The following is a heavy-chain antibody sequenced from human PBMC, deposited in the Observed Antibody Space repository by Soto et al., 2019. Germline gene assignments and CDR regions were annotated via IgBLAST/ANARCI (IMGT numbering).Heavy chain of an antibody. CDR2: VYSSGIT. CDR3: AKDYRGPSISPGDDGYFDY. J-gene: IGHJ4*02. CDR1: GGSITSRSYY. Sequence: PSETLSLTCPVSGGSITSRSYYWGWIRQPPGKGLEWIGSVYSSGITYYNPSLKSRVTISIDTSENHFSLRLSSVTAADTAVYYCAKDYRGPSISPGDDGYFDYWGQGTLVTVSS. V-gene: IGHV4-39*02. D-gene: IGHD1-26*01.